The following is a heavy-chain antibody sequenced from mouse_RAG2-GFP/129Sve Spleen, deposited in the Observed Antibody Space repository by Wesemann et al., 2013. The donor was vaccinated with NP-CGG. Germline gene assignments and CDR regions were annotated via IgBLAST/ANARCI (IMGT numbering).Heavy chain of an antibody. D-gene: IGHD1-1*01. CDR1: GYTFTDYA. V-gene: IGHV1-67*01. J-gene: IGHJ2*01. Sequence: QVQLQQSGPELVRPGVSVKISCKGSGYTFTDYAMHWVKQSHAKSLEWIGVISTYYGNTNYNQKFKGKATMTVDKSSSTAYMELARLTSEDSAIYYCARNYYGSSYYFDYWGPRGTTLTVSS. CDR3: ARNYYGSSYYFDY. CDR2: ISTYYGNT.